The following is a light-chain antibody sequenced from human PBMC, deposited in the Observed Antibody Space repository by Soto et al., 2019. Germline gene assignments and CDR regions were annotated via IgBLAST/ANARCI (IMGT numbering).Light chain of an antibody. CDR3: QQYAYSPQA. V-gene: IGKV3-20*01. J-gene: IGKJ5*01. CDR2: DAF. Sequence: EVVLTQSPGTLSLSPGERATLSCRASQSVGNDFLAWYQQKPGQAPRLLIYDAFRRATGVPARFSGSGSGRDFTLTVNSLELDDFAVYYCQQYAYSPQAFGQGTRLEIK. CDR1: QSVGNDF.